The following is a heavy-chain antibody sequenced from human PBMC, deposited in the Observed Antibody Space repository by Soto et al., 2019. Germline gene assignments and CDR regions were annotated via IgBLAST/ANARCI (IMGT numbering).Heavy chain of an antibody. D-gene: IGHD3-10*01. V-gene: IGHV4-59*01. Sequence: SETLSLTCTVSGGSISSYYWSWIRQPPGKGLEWIGYIYYSGSTNYNPSLKSRVTISVDTSKNQFSLKLSSVTAADTAVYYCARELNPGGGMDVWGQGTTVTAP. CDR2: IYYSGST. CDR3: ARELNPGGGMDV. CDR1: GGSISSYY. J-gene: IGHJ6*02.